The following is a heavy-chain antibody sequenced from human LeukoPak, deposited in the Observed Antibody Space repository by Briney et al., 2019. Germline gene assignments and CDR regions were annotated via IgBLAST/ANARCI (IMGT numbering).Heavy chain of an antibody. V-gene: IGHV3-23*01. CDR2: ISSSGVNT. CDR1: GFSFSSYA. Sequence: GGSLRLSCAASGFSFSSYAMTWVRQAPGKGLEWVSSISSSGVNTYLADSVQGRSTISRDNSKNTLYLQMNTLRVEDTAVYFCAKFTYTSSSRAFDYWGQGTLVTVAS. D-gene: IGHD6-6*01. CDR3: AKFTYTSSSRAFDY. J-gene: IGHJ4*02.